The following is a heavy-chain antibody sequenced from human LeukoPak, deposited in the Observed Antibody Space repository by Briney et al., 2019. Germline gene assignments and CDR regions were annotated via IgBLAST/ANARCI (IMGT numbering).Heavy chain of an antibody. V-gene: IGHV3-23*01. Sequence: SGGPLRLPCAASRFTFSNYGMNCVRQAPGKGLEWVSSVSDSGGSTYYTDFVKGRFTISRDNSKNTLYLQLNNLSAEDTALYYCAKEFQPSMVRGVFDPWGQGTLVTVSS. J-gene: IGHJ5*02. CDR1: RFTFSNYG. D-gene: IGHD3-10*01. CDR3: AKEFQPSMVRGVFDP. CDR2: VSDSGGST.